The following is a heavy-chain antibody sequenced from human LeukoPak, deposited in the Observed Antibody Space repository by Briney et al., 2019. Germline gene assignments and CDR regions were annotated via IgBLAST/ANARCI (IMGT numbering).Heavy chain of an antibody. CDR3: ARVYKVVTIDY. D-gene: IGHD3-22*01. CDR1: GGSISSGDYY. CDR2: IYYSGST. Sequence: PSETLSLTCTVSGGSISSGDYYWSWIRQPPGKGLEWIGYIYYSGSTYCNPSLKSRVTISVDTSKNQFSLKLSSVTAADTAVYYCARVYKVVTIDYWGQGTLVTVSS. V-gene: IGHV4-30-4*01. J-gene: IGHJ4*02.